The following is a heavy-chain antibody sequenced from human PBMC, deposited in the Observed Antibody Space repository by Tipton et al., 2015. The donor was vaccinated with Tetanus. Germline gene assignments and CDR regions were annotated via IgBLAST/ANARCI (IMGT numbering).Heavy chain of an antibody. Sequence: QVQLVQSGPEVKKPGASVKVSCKASGYTFTGYYMHWVRQAPGQGLEWMGWINPNSGGTNYAQKFQGRVTMTRDTSISTAYMEVSRLRSDDTAIYYCARGVDYDSSGIDDFWGQGTLVTVSS. D-gene: IGHD3-22*01. CDR1: GYTFTGYY. CDR2: INPNSGGT. CDR3: ARGVDYDSSGIDDF. V-gene: IGHV1-2*02. J-gene: IGHJ4*02.